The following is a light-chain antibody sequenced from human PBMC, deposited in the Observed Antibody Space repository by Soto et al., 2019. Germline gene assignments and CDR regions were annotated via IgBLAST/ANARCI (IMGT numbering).Light chain of an antibody. J-gene: IGLJ1*01. CDR2: GVS. V-gene: IGLV2-14*01. CDR3: ISYTGSSTSYV. CDR1: RSDIGSYNY. Sequence: LTQPASVSGSPGQSITISCSGTRSDIGSYNYVAWYQQFPGKTPKILIYGVSNRPSGVSSRFSGSKSGNTASLTISGLQAEDEADYYCISYTGSSTSYVFGSGTKVTVL.